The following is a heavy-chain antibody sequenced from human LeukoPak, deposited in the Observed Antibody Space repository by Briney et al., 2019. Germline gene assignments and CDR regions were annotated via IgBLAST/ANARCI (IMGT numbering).Heavy chain of an antibody. CDR2: IKQDGSEK. CDR3: ARDAEKYYDYVWGSYHEGGLDY. D-gene: IGHD3-16*02. V-gene: IGHV3-7*01. J-gene: IGHJ4*02. Sequence: PGGSLRLSCAASGFTFSSYWMSWVRQAPGKGLEWVANIKQDGSEKYYVDSVRGRFTISRDNAKNSLYLQMNSLRVGDTAVYYCARDAEKYYDYVWGSYHEGGLDYWGQGTLVTVSS. CDR1: GFTFSSYW.